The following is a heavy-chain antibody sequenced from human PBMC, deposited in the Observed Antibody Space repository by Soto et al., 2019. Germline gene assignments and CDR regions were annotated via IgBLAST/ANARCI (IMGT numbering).Heavy chain of an antibody. CDR3: ARESDYPRGDGYYGMDV. Sequence: GGSLRLSCAASGFSFSSYGFHWVRQAPGKGLEWVAFLTNDARNEYYIESVKGRCTIFRDNSKNTVYLHMDNLRSEDTAVYYCARESDYPRGDGYYGMDVWGQGTTVTVSS. J-gene: IGHJ6*02. CDR1: GFSFSSYG. D-gene: IGHD4-17*01. V-gene: IGHV3-30*03. CDR2: LTNDARNE.